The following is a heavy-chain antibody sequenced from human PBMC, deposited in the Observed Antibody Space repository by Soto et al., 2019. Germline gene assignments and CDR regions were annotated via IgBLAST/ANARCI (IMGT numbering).Heavy chain of an antibody. CDR3: SHGYYQYFQS. CDR1: GVTLTNVW. Sequence: GGSLRLSCAVSGVTLTNVWMNWVRQAPGKGPEWVGRIKSKTDGGTTDYAAPVKGRFTISRDDSQNTLYLQMNSLKTEDTAINSCSHGYYQYFQSWGQGTLVTVSS. D-gene: IGHD5-18*01. V-gene: IGHV3-15*07. CDR2: IKSKTDGGTT. J-gene: IGHJ4*02.